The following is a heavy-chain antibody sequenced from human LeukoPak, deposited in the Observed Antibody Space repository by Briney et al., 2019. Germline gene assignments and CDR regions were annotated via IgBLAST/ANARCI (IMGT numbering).Heavy chain of an antibody. CDR1: GGSINSYY. CDR2: IYYSGST. V-gene: IGHV4-59*01. D-gene: IGHD3-3*01. CDR3: ARIGDFWSGYEDYYMDV. Sequence: SETLSLTCTVSGGSINSYYWSWIRQPPGKGLEWIGYIYYSGSTNYNPSLKSRVTISVDTSKNQFSLKLSSVTAADTAVYYCARIGDFWSGYEDYYMDVWGKGTTATVSS. J-gene: IGHJ6*03.